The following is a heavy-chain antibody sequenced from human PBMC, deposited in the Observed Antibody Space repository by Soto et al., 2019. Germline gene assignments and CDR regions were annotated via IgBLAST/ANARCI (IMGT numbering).Heavy chain of an antibody. CDR2: ILVGGGQT. V-gene: IGHV1-58*01. Sequence: GASVKVSCKASGATFTSSTVNWVRQARGQPPEWIGWILVGGGQTNSAQKFQGRVAITRDMSTYTAYLELNSLRSDDSAVYYCAAISSGYYRVFDYWGQGTPVTVSS. CDR1: GATFTSST. D-gene: IGHD3-22*01. CDR3: AAISSGYYRVFDY. J-gene: IGHJ4*02.